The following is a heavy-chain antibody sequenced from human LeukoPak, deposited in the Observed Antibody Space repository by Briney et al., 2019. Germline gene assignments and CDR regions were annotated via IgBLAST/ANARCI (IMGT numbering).Heavy chain of an antibody. D-gene: IGHD5-24*01. Sequence: ASVKVSCKAFGYTFTNNWMHRVRQAPGQGPEWIGLISPTGGSTAYAQKFQGRVTLTRDMSTSTDYLELSSLRSEDTAVYYCARDNSVRDEAWWFYPWGQGTLVTVSS. J-gene: IGHJ5*02. CDR3: ARDNSVRDEAWWFYP. CDR2: ISPTGGST. CDR1: GYTFTNNW. V-gene: IGHV1-46*01.